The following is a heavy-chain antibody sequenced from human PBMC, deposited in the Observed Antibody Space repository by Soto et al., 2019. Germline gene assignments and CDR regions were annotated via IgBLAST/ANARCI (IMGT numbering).Heavy chain of an antibody. CDR3: ARSPRGIIVVVSTGFDS. Sequence: QVQLVQSGSEVKKPGSSVKVSCTASGGSFDNHVFAWVRQAPGQGLEWLGQIIPAYGAPNYAQKFEGRLTITADESTSSAHMELRSLTSDDTAVYYCARSPRGIIVVVSTGFDSWGQGTRITVAS. J-gene: IGHJ4*02. CDR1: GGSFDNHV. D-gene: IGHD2-15*01. V-gene: IGHV1-69*01. CDR2: IIPAYGAP.